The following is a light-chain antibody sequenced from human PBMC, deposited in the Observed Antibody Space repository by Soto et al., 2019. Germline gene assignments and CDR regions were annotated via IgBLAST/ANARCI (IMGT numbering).Light chain of an antibody. CDR3: QQSYDMPWT. J-gene: IGKJ1*01. CDR1: QTINSW. Sequence: DIQMTQSLSTLSASVGDRVTITCRASQTINSWLAWYQQKPGRAPELLIYDASNLESGVPSRFSGSGSGTDFTLTISSLQPEDFAAYYCQQSYDMPWTFGQGTKVDIK. V-gene: IGKV1-5*01. CDR2: DAS.